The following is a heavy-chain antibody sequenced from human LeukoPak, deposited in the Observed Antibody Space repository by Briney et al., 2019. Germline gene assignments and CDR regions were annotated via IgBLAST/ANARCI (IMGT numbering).Heavy chain of an antibody. D-gene: IGHD6-19*01. J-gene: IGHJ4*02. CDR1: GGTFSSYA. CDR2: IIPIFGTA. CDR3: ARDSSGWYRFDY. V-gene: IGHV1-69*05. Sequence: SVKVSCKASGGTFSSYAISWVRQAPGQGLEWMGGIIPIFGTANYAQKSQGRVTITTDESTSTAYMELSSLRSEDTAVYYCARDSSGWYRFDYWGQGTLVTVSS.